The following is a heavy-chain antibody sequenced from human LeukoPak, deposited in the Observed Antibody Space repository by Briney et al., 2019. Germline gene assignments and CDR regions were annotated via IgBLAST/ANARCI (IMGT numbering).Heavy chain of an antibody. CDR3: ARERYVVRDLFDY. Sequence: PGGSLRLSCAASGFTFSSYSMNWVRQAPGKGLEWVSYISSSSSTIYYADSVKGRITISRDNAKNSLYLQMNSLRAEDTAVYYCARERYVVRDLFDYWGQGTLVTVSS. CDR2: ISSSSSTI. D-gene: IGHD3-10*01. V-gene: IGHV3-48*01. J-gene: IGHJ4*02. CDR1: GFTFSSYS.